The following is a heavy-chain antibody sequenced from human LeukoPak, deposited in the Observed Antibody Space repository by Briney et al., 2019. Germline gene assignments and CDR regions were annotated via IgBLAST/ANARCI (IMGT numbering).Heavy chain of an antibody. Sequence: SETLSLTCTVSGGSISSYFWSWIRQPAGKGLEWIGRIYTSGSTNYNPSLKSRVTMSVDTSKKEFSLKLRSATAADTAVYYCARGDDFDIWGHGTMVTVSS. CDR1: GGSISSYF. J-gene: IGHJ3*02. V-gene: IGHV4-4*07. CDR3: ARGDDFDI. CDR2: IYTSGST.